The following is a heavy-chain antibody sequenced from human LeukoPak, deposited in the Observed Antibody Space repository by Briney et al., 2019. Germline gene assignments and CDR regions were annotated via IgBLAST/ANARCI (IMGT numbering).Heavy chain of an antibody. D-gene: IGHD3-3*01. Sequence: GASVKVSCKASGYTFTGYYIHWVRQAPGQGLEWMGWINPNSGGTNYAQKLQGRVTMTTDTSTSTAYMELRSLRSDDTAVYYCARDYDFWSGYWPSYYYYYMDVWGKGTTVTVSS. V-gene: IGHV1-2*02. CDR3: ARDYDFWSGYWPSYYYYYMDV. CDR2: INPNSGGT. J-gene: IGHJ6*03. CDR1: GYTFTGYY.